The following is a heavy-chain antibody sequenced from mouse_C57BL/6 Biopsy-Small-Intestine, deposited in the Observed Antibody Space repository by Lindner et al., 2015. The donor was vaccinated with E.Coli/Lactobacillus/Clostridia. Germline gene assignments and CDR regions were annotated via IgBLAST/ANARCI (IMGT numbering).Heavy chain of an antibody. CDR2: INPYNDGT. D-gene: IGHD1-1*01. CDR1: GYTFTSYV. Sequence: VQLQESGPELVKPGASVKMSCKASGYTFTSYVMHWVRQKPGQGLEWIGYINPYNDGTKYNENFKGKATLTSDKSSSTAYMEFSSLTSEDSAVYYCARRNYGDYFDYWGQGTTLTVSS. CDR3: ARRNYGDYFDY. J-gene: IGHJ2*01. V-gene: IGHV1-14*01.